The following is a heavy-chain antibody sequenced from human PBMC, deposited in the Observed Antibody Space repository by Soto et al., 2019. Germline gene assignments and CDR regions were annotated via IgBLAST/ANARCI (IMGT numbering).Heavy chain of an antibody. V-gene: IGHV3-11*01. D-gene: IGHD5-12*01. Sequence: PGGSLRRSCAASGLTFSDYYMIWIRQAPGKGLEWVSYISSSGSTIYYADSVKGRFTISRDNAKNSLYLQMNSLRAEDTAVYYCARDHVGWLQFDYWGQGTLVTVSS. CDR1: GLTFSDYY. CDR3: ARDHVGWLQFDY. J-gene: IGHJ4*02. CDR2: ISSSGSTI.